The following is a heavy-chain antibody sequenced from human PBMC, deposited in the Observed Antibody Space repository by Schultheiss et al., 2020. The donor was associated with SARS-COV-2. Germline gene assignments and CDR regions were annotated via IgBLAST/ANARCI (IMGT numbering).Heavy chain of an antibody. CDR3: ARVEPYYDILTGYFPGNYFDY. J-gene: IGHJ4*02. D-gene: IGHD3-9*01. CDR2: IYYSGNT. CDR1: GGSISSGGYY. V-gene: IGHV4-39*07. Sequence: SETLSLTCTVSGGSISSGGYYWSWIRQHPGKGLEWIGSIYYSGNTYYNPSLKSRITTSVDTSKNQFSLKLSSVTAADTAVYYCARVEPYYDILTGYFPGNYFDYWGQGTLVTVSS.